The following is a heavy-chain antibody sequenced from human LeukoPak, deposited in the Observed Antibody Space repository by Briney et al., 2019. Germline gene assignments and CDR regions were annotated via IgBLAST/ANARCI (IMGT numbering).Heavy chain of an antibody. Sequence: ASVKVSCKASGYTFTSYYMHWVRQAPGQGLEWMGIINPSGGSTSYAQKFQGRVTMTRDKSTSTVYMELSSLRSEDTAVYYCARDAGNFDWLRTIDYWGQGTLVTVSS. D-gene: IGHD3-9*01. V-gene: IGHV1-46*01. CDR1: GYTFTSYY. J-gene: IGHJ4*02. CDR2: INPSGGST. CDR3: ARDAGNFDWLRTIDY.